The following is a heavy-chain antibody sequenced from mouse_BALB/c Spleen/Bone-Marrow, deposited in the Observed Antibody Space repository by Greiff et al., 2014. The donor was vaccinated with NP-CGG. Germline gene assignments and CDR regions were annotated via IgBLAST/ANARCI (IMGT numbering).Heavy chain of an antibody. J-gene: IGHJ1*01. CDR1: GYSFTGYN. D-gene: IGHD2-1*01. Sequence: LEESGPELEKPGASVKISCKASGYSFTGYNMNWVKQTNGKSLEWIGNIDPYYDGTNYNQKFKGKATLTVDKSSSTAYIHLTSLTSEDSAVYFCARGMITTSYWYFDVWGAGTTVTVS. V-gene: IGHV1S135*01. CDR3: ARGMITTSYWYFDV. CDR2: IDPYYDGT.